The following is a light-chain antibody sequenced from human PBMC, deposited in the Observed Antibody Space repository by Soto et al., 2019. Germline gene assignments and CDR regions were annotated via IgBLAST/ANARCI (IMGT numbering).Light chain of an antibody. Sequence: EIVLTQSPATLSLSPGERATLSCRASQSVSSYLAWYQQKPGQGPRLLIYDASNRATGIPGRFSGSGSGTEFTLTISSLEPEDSAVYYCQQRSDLVTFGGGTKVEIK. CDR2: DAS. CDR1: QSVSSY. CDR3: QQRSDLVT. J-gene: IGKJ4*01. V-gene: IGKV3-11*01.